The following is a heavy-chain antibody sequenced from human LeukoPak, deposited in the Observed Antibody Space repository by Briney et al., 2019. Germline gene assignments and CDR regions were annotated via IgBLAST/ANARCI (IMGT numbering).Heavy chain of an antibody. CDR3: AVGRGYSGLDY. J-gene: IGHJ4*02. CDR2: IYYSGST. CDR1: GGSISSYY. V-gene: IGHV4-59*01. Sequence: ASETLSLTCTVSGGSISSYYWSWVRQPPGKGLEWIGYIYYSGSTNYNPSLKSRVTISVDTSKNQLSLKLSSVTAADTAVYYCAVGRGYSGLDYWGQGTLVTVSS. D-gene: IGHD5-12*01.